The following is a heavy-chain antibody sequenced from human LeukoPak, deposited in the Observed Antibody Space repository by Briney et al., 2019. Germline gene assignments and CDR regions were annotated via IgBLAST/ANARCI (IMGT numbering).Heavy chain of an antibody. V-gene: IGHV1-2*02. J-gene: IGHJ3*02. CDR2: INPNSGGT. CDR3: ARDRYCSGGSCYFLAFDI. Sequence: ASVKVSCKASGYTFTGYYMHWVRQAPGQGLEWMGWINPNSGGTNYAQKFQGRVTMTRDMSISTAYMELSRPRSDDTAVYYCARDRYCSGGSCYFLAFDIWGQGTMVTVSS. D-gene: IGHD2-15*01. CDR1: GYTFTGYY.